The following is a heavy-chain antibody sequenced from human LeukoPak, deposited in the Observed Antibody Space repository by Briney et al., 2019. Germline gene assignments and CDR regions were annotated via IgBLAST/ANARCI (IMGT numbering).Heavy chain of an antibody. Sequence: PGGSLRLSCAASGFTFSNYWMHWVRQAPGKGLVWVSRINTDGSRTTYADSVRGRFTISRDNAKNMLYLQMNTLRAEDTAVYYCARSAGMVDYWGQGTLVTVSS. J-gene: IGHJ4*02. CDR2: INTDGSRT. CDR1: GFTFSNYW. V-gene: IGHV3-74*01. CDR3: ARSAGMVDY.